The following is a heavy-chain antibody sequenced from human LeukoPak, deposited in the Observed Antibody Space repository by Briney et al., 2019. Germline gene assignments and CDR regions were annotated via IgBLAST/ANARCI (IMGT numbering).Heavy chain of an antibody. CDR2: IISSISTI. D-gene: IGHD2-15*01. CDR1: GFTFSSYS. J-gene: IGHJ2*01. Sequence: GGSMTLSWAASGFTFSSYSMNWVRQAPGRGLGWVAYIISSISTIYYADSVKGRFTLSRDNATNSLYLQMNSLRAEDTAVYYGARDIRPRYCSGGSCYSGSYWYFDLWGRGTLVTVSS. CDR3: ARDIRPRYCSGGSCYSGSYWYFDL. V-gene: IGHV3-48*04.